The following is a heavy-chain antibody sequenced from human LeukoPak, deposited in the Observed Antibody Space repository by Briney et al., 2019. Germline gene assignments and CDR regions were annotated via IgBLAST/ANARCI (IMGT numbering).Heavy chain of an antibody. J-gene: IGHJ4*02. CDR1: GFTFSSYA. CDR3: AKVVVVVPAAIRGLDY. D-gene: IGHD2-2*02. Sequence: GGSLRLSCAASGFTFSSYAMSWVRQAPGKGLEWVSAISGSGGSTYYADSVKGRFTISRDNSKNTLYLQMNSLRAEDTAVYYCAKVVVVVPAAIRGLDYCGQGTLVTVSS. CDR2: ISGSGGST. V-gene: IGHV3-23*01.